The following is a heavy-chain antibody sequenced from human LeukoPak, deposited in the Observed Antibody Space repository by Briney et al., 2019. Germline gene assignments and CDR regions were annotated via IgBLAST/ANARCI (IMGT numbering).Heavy chain of an antibody. J-gene: IGHJ3*02. CDR1: GFTVSSNY. CDR3: ARHRGLTYGAPGDTNAFDI. V-gene: IGHV3-53*01. Sequence: PGGSLRLSCAASGFTVSSNYMSWVRQAPGKGLEWVSVIYSGGSTYYADSVKGRFTISRDNSKNTLYLQMNSLRAEDTAVYYCARHRGLTYGAPGDTNAFDIWGQGTMVTVSS. CDR2: IYSGGST. D-gene: IGHD4-17*01.